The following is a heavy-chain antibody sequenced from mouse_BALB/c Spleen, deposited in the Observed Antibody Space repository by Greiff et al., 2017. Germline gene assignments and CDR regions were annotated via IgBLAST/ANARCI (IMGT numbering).Heavy chain of an antibody. CDR1: GFTFSSYT. J-gene: IGHJ3*01. Sequence: EVQLVESGGGLVQPGGSLKLSCAASGFTFSSYTMSWVRQTPEKRLEWVAYISNGGGSTYYPDTVKGRFTISRDNAKNTLYLQMSSLKSEDTAMYYCASYYGNYWFAYWGQGTLVTVSA. CDR3: ASYYGNYWFAY. V-gene: IGHV5-12-2*01. CDR2: ISNGGGST. D-gene: IGHD2-1*01.